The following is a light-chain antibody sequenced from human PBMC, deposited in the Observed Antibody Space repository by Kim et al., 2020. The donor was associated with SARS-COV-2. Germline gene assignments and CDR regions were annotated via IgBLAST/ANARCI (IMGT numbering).Light chain of an antibody. J-gene: IGLJ2*01. V-gene: IGLV3-1*01. Sequence: SVSPGQTASLTCSGDNLGDKYACWYQQKPGQSPVLVIYQDSKRPSLIPELFSGSNSGNTATLTISGTQAMDEADYYCQAWDSSTVVFGGGTQLTVL. CDR1: NLGDKY. CDR3: QAWDSSTVV. CDR2: QDS.